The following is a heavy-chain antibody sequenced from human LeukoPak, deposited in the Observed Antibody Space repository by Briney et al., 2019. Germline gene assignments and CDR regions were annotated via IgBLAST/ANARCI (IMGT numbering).Heavy chain of an antibody. Sequence: GGSLRLSCVASGFSFRRYSMNWVRQAPGKGLEWVAYISYSSSFIYYADSVKGRFIITRDSAENSLFLQMNSLRAEDTAVYYCARDQGTYTDYDVDYWGQGTLVTVSS. CDR3: ARDQGTYTDYDVDY. CDR1: GFSFRRYS. V-gene: IGHV3-21*01. CDR2: ISYSSSFI. J-gene: IGHJ4*02. D-gene: IGHD4-17*01.